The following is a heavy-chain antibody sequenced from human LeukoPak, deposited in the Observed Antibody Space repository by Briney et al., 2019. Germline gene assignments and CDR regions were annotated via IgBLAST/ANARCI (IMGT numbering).Heavy chain of an antibody. D-gene: IGHD3-10*01. J-gene: IGHJ4*02. V-gene: IGHV3-23*01. CDR3: AKYYYGSGTYPLNFDY. Sequence: PGGSLRLSCAASGFSFSSYGMSWVRQAPGKGLEWVSSIRTSDGNIYYADSVKGRFTISRDNSKNTLYLQMNSLRAEDTAVYYCAKYYYGSGTYPLNFDYWGQGTLVTVSS. CDR2: IRTSDGNI. CDR1: GFSFSSYG.